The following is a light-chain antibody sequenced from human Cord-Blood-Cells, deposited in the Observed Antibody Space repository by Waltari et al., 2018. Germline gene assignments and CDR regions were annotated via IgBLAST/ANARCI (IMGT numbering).Light chain of an antibody. CDR3: QQYGSSPWT. Sequence: EIVLTQSPGTLSLSPGERATLSCRASQSVSSSYLAGYQQTPGQAPRLLIYGASSRATGIPDRFSGSGSGTDFTLTISRLEPEDFAVYYCQQYGSSPWTFGQGTKVEIK. CDR1: QSVSSSY. V-gene: IGKV3-20*01. CDR2: GAS. J-gene: IGKJ1*01.